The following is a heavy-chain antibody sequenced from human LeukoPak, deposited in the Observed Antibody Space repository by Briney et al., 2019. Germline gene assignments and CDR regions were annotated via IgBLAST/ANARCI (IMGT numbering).Heavy chain of an antibody. CDR3: ARGMLSSSWYYYYGMDV. CDR1: GGSISSYY. D-gene: IGHD6-13*01. J-gene: IGHJ6*02. V-gene: IGHV4-59*01. CDR2: IYYSGSI. Sequence: SETLSLTCTVSGGSISSYYWSWIRQPPGKGLEWIGYIYYSGSINYNPSLKSRVTISVDTSKNQFSLKLSSVTAADTAVYYCARGMLSSSWYYYYGMDVWGQGTTVTVSS.